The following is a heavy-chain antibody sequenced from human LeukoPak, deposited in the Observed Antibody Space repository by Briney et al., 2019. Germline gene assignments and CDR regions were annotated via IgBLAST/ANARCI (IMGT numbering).Heavy chain of an antibody. J-gene: IGHJ5*02. CDR1: GYSISSGYY. CDR3: ARLEYYYGSGSRGNWLDP. D-gene: IGHD3-10*01. Sequence: ASETLSLTXAVSGYSISSGYYWGWIRQPPGKGLEWIGSIYHSGSTYYNPSLKCRVTISVDTSKNQFSLKLSSVTAADTALYYCARLEYYYGSGSRGNWLDPWGQGTLVTVSS. CDR2: IYHSGST. V-gene: IGHV4-38-2*01.